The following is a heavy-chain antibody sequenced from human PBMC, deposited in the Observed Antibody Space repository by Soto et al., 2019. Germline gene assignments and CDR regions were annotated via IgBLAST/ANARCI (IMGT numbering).Heavy chain of an antibody. CDR3: AIGDRSSWIGNH. D-gene: IGHD6-6*01. CDR2: IIPIFETA. Sequence: QVHLVQSGAEVTKAGSSVKVSCKASGGTFSSHAFSWVRQAPGQGLEWVGGIIPIFETANYAQEFQGRVTISADESTNTVILALTNLRSDDTAIYFWAIGDRSSWIGNHWGPVTQVTGS. V-gene: IGHV1-69*01. CDR1: GGTFSSHA. J-gene: IGHJ4*02.